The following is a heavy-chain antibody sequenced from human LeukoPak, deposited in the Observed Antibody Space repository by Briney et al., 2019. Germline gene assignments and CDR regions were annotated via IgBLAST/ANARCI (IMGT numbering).Heavy chain of an antibody. V-gene: IGHV3-11*04. J-gene: IGHJ4*02. CDR2: ISSSGSTI. CDR3: ARDEFDIVVVPAAMFDY. D-gene: IGHD2-2*01. CDR1: GFTFSDYY. Sequence: GGSLRLSCAASGFTFSDYYMSWIRQAPGKGLEWVSYISSSGSTIYYADSVKGRFTISRDNAKNSLYLQMNSLRAEDTAVYYCARDEFDIVVVPAAMFDYWGLGTLVTVSS.